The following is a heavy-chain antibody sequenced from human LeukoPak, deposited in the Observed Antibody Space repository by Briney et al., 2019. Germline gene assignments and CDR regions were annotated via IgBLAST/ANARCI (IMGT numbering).Heavy chain of an antibody. CDR2: IRYDGSDK. D-gene: IGHD6-13*01. CDR1: GFSFSDCG. J-gene: IGHJ5*02. V-gene: IGHV3-30*02. CDR3: ARERQPINWFDP. Sequence: QTGGSLRLSCAASGFSFSDCGMHWVRQAPGKGLEWVAFIRYDGSDKYYADSVKGRFTISRDNSRNTLYLQMNSLRAEDTAVYYCARERQPINWFDPWGQGTLVTVSS.